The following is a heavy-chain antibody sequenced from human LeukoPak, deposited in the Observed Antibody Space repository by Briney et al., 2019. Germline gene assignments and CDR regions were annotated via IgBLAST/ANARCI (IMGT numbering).Heavy chain of an antibody. CDR3: VRDRCSSTSCHDSPNWFDP. D-gene: IGHD2-2*01. Sequence: GGSLRLSCAASGFTFSSHWMHWVRQAPGKGLVWVSRINSDGTGTTHADSVMGRFTISRDNAMNSLYLQMNSLRAEDTALYYCVRDRCSSTSCHDSPNWFDPWGQGTLVTVSS. V-gene: IGHV3-74*03. CDR1: GFTFSSHW. J-gene: IGHJ5*02. CDR2: INSDGTGT.